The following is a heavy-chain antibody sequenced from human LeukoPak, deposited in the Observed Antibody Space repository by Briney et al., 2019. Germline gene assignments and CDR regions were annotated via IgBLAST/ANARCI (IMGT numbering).Heavy chain of an antibody. Sequence: SETLSLTCTVSGGSISSSSYYWGWIRQPPGKGLEWIGSIYYSGSTYYNPSLKSRVTISVDTSKNQFSLELSSVTAADTAVYYCASIYSYGYYFDYWGQGTLVTVSS. V-gene: IGHV4-39*01. CDR2: IYYSGST. CDR1: GGSISSSSYY. J-gene: IGHJ4*02. D-gene: IGHD5-18*01. CDR3: ASIYSYGYYFDY.